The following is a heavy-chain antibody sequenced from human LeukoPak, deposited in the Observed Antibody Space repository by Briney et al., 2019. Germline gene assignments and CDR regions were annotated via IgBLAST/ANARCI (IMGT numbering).Heavy chain of an antibody. J-gene: IGHJ6*03. CDR1: GGSINTPNYY. CDR2: IFYSGGT. V-gene: IGHV4-39*01. Sequence: PSETLSLTCTVSGGSINTPNYYWGWIRQTPGKGLEWIGNIFYSGGTYYSPSLTSRVTISLDTSRNQFSLKLSSVTAADTAVYYCARQGGLWFGELFGGYYYYYMDVWGKGTTVTISS. D-gene: IGHD3-10*01. CDR3: ARQGGLWFGELFGGYYYYYMDV.